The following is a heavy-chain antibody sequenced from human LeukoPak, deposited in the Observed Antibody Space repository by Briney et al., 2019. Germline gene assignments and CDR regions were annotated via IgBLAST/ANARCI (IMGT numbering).Heavy chain of an antibody. CDR1: GFNFSSYS. CDR3: AKDVGDGYNYDS. J-gene: IGHJ5*01. Sequence: GGSLRLSCAASGFNFSSYSMNWVRQAPGKGLEWVSAISGGGTNTYYADSVKGRFTVSRDNSKNTLYLQMNSLRAEDTALYYCAKDVGDGYNYDSWGQGTLVTVSS. CDR2: ISGGGTNT. V-gene: IGHV3-23*01. D-gene: IGHD5-24*01.